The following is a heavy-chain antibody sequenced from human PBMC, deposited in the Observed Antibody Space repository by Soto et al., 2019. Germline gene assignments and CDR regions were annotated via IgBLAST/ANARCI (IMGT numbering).Heavy chain of an antibody. CDR1: GFTFSSYS. D-gene: IGHD3-3*01. J-gene: IGHJ4*02. CDR3: AREPDLRFLAYYFDY. V-gene: IGHV3-33*08. Sequence: GGSLRLSCAAYGFTFSSYSMNWVRQAPGKGLEWVAVIWYDGSNKYYADSVKGRFTISRDNSKNTLYLQMNSLRAEDTAVYYCAREPDLRFLAYYFDYWGQGTLVTVSS. CDR2: IWYDGSNK.